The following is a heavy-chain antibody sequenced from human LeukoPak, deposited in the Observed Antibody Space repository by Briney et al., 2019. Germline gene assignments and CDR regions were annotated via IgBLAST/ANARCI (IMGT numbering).Heavy chain of an antibody. CDR2: INPDSGGT. V-gene: IGHV1-2*02. Sequence: ASVKVSCKASGYTFTAYFMHWVRQAPGQGLEWMGWINPDSGGTNYAQKFQGRVTMTRDTSISTAYMELSGLRSDDTAVYYCARAYSGYVSGSNFDYWGQGTLVTVSS. D-gene: IGHD3-10*01. J-gene: IGHJ4*02. CDR1: GYTFTAYF. CDR3: ARAYSGYVSGSNFDY.